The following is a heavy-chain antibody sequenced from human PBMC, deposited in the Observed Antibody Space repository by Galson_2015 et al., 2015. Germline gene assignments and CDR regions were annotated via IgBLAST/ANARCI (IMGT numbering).Heavy chain of an antibody. CDR1: GFTFSSYA. V-gene: IGHV3-23*01. J-gene: IGHJ4*02. Sequence: SLRLSCAASGFTFSSYAMSWVRQAPGKGLEWVSAISASGSSTSYADSVKGRFTISRDNSKNTLYVQINSLRVEDTAVYYCAKDFRSGYYSPTDYWGQGTLVTVSS. D-gene: IGHD3-22*01. CDR2: ISASGSST. CDR3: AKDFRSGYYSPTDY.